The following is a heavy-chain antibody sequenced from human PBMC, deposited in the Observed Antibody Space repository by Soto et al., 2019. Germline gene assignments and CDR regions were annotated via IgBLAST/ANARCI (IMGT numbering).Heavy chain of an antibody. V-gene: IGHV3-9*01. CDR3: AKDKQWRTTYFDY. J-gene: IGHJ4*02. CDR1: GFTFDDYA. Sequence: PGGSLRLSCTASGFTFDDYAMHWVRQAPGKGLEWASGISWNSGSIGYADSVKGRFTISRDNAKNSLYLQMNSLRAEDTALYYCAKDKQWRTTYFDYWGQGTLVTVSS. CDR2: ISWNSGSI. D-gene: IGHD6-19*01.